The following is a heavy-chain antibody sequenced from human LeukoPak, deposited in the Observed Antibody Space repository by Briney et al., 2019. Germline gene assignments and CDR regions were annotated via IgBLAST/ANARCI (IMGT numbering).Heavy chain of an antibody. J-gene: IGHJ4*02. CDR2: IYYSGNT. D-gene: IGHD3-10*01. CDR3: ARDVGGYYGSGSLIDY. V-gene: IGHV4-39*07. Sequence: SETLSLTCTVTGGSISSSNYYWGWIRQPPGTGLEWVGSIYYSGNTHHNPSLKSRVTISVDTSKNQFSLKLSSVTAADTAVYYCARDVGGYYGSGSLIDYWGQGTLVTVSS. CDR1: GGSISSSNYY.